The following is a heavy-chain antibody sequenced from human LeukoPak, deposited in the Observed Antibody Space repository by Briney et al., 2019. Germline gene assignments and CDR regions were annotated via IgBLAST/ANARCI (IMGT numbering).Heavy chain of an antibody. Sequence: GASVKVSCKASGYTFTNYGITWVRQAPGRGLEWMGWSSAHNGDIKYAQKFQGRVTMTTDTSTTTAYMELRSLRSDDTAVYYCARGDYCSGGSCYSGSFDYWGQGTLVTVSS. V-gene: IGHV1-18*01. CDR3: ARGDYCSGGSCYSGSFDY. D-gene: IGHD2-15*01. CDR1: GYTFTNYG. J-gene: IGHJ4*02. CDR2: SSAHNGDI.